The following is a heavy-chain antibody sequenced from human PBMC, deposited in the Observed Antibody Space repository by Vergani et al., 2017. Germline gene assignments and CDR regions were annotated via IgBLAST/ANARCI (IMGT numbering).Heavy chain of an antibody. CDR1: GFTFNEYW. V-gene: IGHV3-74*01. CDR3: ARARKFRFGVVWENWFDP. D-gene: IGHD3-3*01. CDR2: MNGDGDTI. J-gene: IGHJ5*02. Sequence: EVELVESGGGLVQLGGSLRLSCAASGFTFNEYWMHWARQVPGKGLVWVSGMNGDGDTISYADSVKGRFTISRDNAKNTLFLQMNSLRAEDTAVYYCARARKFRFGVVWENWFDPWGKGTLVTVSS.